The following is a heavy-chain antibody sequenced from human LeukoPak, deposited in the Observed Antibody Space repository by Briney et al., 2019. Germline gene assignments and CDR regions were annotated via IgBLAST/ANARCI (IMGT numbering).Heavy chain of an antibody. D-gene: IGHD1-26*01. CDR2: ISSNGGST. V-gene: IGHV3-64*01. CDR3: VRALMWAQFDY. CDR1: GFPFSNYA. J-gene: IGHJ4*02. Sequence: GGSLRLSCAASGFPFSNYAMHWVPQAPGRGLEYVSAISSNGGSTYYANSVKGRFTISRDNSKNTLYLQLGSLRAEDMAVNYFVRALMWAQFDYGGQATLVTVSS.